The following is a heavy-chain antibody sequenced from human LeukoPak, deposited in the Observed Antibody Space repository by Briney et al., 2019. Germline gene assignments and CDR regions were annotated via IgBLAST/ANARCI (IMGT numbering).Heavy chain of an antibody. CDR1: GFTFSSYS. D-gene: IGHD4-23*01. CDR3: ARDYGGSSPFDY. CDR2: ISSSGSTI. V-gene: IGHV3-48*04. Sequence: GGSLRLSCAAYGFTFSSYSMNWVRQAPGKGLEWVSYISSSGSTIYYADSVKGRFTISRDNAKNSLYLQMNSLRAEDTAVYYCARDYGGSSPFDYWGQGTLVTVSS. J-gene: IGHJ4*02.